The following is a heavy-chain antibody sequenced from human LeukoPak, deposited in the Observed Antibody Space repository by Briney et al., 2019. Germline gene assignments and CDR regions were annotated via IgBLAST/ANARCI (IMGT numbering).Heavy chain of an antibody. Sequence: ASVKVSCKASGYTFTGYYMHWVRQAPGQGLEWMGWINPNSGGTNYAQKFQGRVTMTRDTSISTAYMEQSRLRSDDTAVYYCAREKRVAGSRGGFDPWGQGTLVTVSS. V-gene: IGHV1-2*02. J-gene: IGHJ5*02. CDR2: INPNSGGT. CDR1: GYTFTGYY. CDR3: AREKRVAGSRGGFDP. D-gene: IGHD6-19*01.